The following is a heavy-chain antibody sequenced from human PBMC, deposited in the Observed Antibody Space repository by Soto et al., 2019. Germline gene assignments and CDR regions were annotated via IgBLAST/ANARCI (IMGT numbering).Heavy chain of an antibody. CDR1: GYTFTNYG. Sequence: QVQLVQSGAEVKKPGASVKVSCKSSGYTFTNYGITWVRQAPGQGLEWMGWISTYNGYTDYAQKLQGRVTMTTDTSTATAYMELRSLRSDETAVYYCARASKYYHTGDYPGVPPGVPPSLKTSWYFDLWGRGTLVTVSS. V-gene: IGHV1-18*01. J-gene: IGHJ2*01. CDR3: ARASKYYHTGDYPGVPPGVPPSLKTSWYFDL. D-gene: IGHD3-22*01. CDR2: ISTYNGYT.